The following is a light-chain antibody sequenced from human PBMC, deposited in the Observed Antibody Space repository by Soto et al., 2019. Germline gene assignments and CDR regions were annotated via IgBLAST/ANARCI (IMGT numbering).Light chain of an antibody. J-gene: IGKJ2*01. CDR2: DAS. CDR3: QHYCSFPYT. CDR1: QSMSIC. Sequence: IQMTQSPSTLSASVGDRVTVTCRASQSMSICLAWYQQKPGQVPKVLIYDASSLEGGVPSRFSGSGSGSEFTLPISNLQPEDFATYYCQHYCSFPYTFGQGTKLEIK. V-gene: IGKV1-5*01.